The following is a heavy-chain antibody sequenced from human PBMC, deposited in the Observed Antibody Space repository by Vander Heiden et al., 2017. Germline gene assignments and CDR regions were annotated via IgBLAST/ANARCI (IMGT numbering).Heavy chain of an antibody. CDR3: AHVNYYDRSGYKIDSFDI. CDR1: GFSLSTSGVG. CDR2: VYWNDDK. D-gene: IGHD3-22*01. Sequence: QITLKEPGPTLVKPTQTLTLTCTFSGFSLSTSGVGVGWIRQPPGKALEWLVVVYWNDDKRYSPSLKNRLTITKDTSRNQVVFTMINMDPVDTATYYCAHVNYYDRSGYKIDSFDIWGQGTMVTVSS. J-gene: IGHJ3*02. V-gene: IGHV2-5*01.